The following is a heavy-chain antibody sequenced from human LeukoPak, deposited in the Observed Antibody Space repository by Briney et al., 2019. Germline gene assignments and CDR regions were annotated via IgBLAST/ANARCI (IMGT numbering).Heavy chain of an antibody. CDR2: INHSGST. V-gene: IGHV4-34*01. CDR1: GGSFSGYY. CDR3: ARLTKNDSGSFRFGKKKRGYMDV. J-gene: IGHJ6*03. Sequence: SETLSLTCAVYGGSFSGYYWSWIRQPPGRGLEWIGEINHSGSTNYNPSLKSRVTISVDTSKNQFSLKLSSVTAADTAVYYCARLTKNDSGSFRFGKKKRGYMDVWGKGTTVTISS. D-gene: IGHD3-10*01.